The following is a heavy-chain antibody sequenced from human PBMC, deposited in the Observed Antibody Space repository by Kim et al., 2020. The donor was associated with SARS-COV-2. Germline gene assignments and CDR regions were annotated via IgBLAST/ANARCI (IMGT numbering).Heavy chain of an antibody. Sequence: GGSLRLSCAASGFTFSNAWMSWVRQAPGKGLEWVGRIKSKTDGGTTDYAAPVKGRFTISRDDSKNTLYLQMNSLKTEDTAVYYCTTGRKRELLPRQSFDPWGQGTLVNVSS. D-gene: IGHD1-26*01. CDR1: GFTFSNAW. J-gene: IGHJ5*02. CDR2: IKSKTDGGTT. V-gene: IGHV3-15*01. CDR3: TTGRKRELLPRQSFDP.